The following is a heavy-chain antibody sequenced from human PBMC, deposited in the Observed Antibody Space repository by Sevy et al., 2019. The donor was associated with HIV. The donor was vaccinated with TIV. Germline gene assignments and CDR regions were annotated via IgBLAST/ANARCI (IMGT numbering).Heavy chain of an antibody. Sequence: ASVKVSCMASGGSLNNYGMNWVRLAPGQGLEWMGEIIPRPGIENYAPNFRDRVTISGDAPMNTIYLELGRLKFEDTGVYFCASVRPCGGDCYYFDSWGQGTLVTVSS. J-gene: IGHJ4*02. D-gene: IGHD2-21*02. CDR1: GGSLNNYG. CDR2: IIPRPGIE. CDR3: ASVRPCGGDCYYFDS. V-gene: IGHV1-69*10.